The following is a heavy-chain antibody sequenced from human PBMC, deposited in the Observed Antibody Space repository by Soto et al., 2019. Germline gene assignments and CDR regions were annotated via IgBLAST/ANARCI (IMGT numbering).Heavy chain of an antibody. CDR1: GFTFSSYA. V-gene: IGHV3-23*01. CDR2: ISGSGGST. J-gene: IGHJ4*02. CDR3: AKRVNSSSSYFFDY. D-gene: IGHD6-6*01. Sequence: EVQLLESGGGLVQPGGSLRLSCAASGFTFSSYAMSWVRQAPGKGLEWVSAISGSGGSTYYADSVKGRFTISRDNSKNKLYLQMNRLRAEDTAVYYCAKRVNSSSSYFFDYWGQGTLVTVSS.